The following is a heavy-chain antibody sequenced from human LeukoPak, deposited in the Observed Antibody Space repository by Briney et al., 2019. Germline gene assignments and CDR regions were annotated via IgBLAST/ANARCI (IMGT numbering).Heavy chain of an antibody. D-gene: IGHD3-10*01. V-gene: IGHV3-7*04. CDR2: IKHDGGEA. CDR1: EFTFNRYW. Sequence: PGGSLTLSCVASASEFTFNRYWMSWVRQAPGKGLQWVANIKHDGGEAFYVDSVKGRFTISRDNARNLLSLQMNSLTIDDTGVYFCARDALFGSGRTHLDFWGQGTLVSVSP. CDR3: ARDALFGSGRTHLDF. J-gene: IGHJ4*02.